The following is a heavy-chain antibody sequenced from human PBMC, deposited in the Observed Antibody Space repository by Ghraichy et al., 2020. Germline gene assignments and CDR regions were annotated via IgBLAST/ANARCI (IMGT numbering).Heavy chain of an antibody. CDR2: ISDNSVYI. D-gene: IGHD4-23*01. J-gene: IGHJ4*02. V-gene: IGHV3-23*01. CDR1: GFTFSNYA. CDR3: AKNSAPGRPFYDF. Sequence: GGSLRLSCAASGFTFSNYAMTWVRQAPGKGLEWVSAISDNSVYIYYVDSVKGRFTTSRDNSGNTLYLHMNSLRAEDTAFYFCAKNSAPGRPFYDFWGQGALVTVSS.